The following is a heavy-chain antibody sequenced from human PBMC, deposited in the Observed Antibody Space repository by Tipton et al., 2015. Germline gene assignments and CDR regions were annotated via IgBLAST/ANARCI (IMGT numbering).Heavy chain of an antibody. J-gene: IGHJ3*02. D-gene: IGHD6-13*01. CDR3: ARHTPWYQGDAFDI. V-gene: IGHV4-59*08. CDR2: IQYSGST. CDR1: SDSISKYY. Sequence: TLSLTCSVSSDSISKYYWSWIRQPPGKELEWIGYIQYSGSTNYNPSLKSRVTISVDTSKNQFSLKLSSVTAADTAVYYCARHTPWYQGDAFDIWGQGTMVTVSS.